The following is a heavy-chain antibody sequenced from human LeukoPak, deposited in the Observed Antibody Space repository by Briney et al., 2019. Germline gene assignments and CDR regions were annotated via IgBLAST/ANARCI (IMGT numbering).Heavy chain of an antibody. CDR3: ATPAVTDENWFDP. Sequence: ASVKVSCKASGGTFSSYAISWVRQAPGQGPEWMGGIIPIFGTANYAQKFQGRVTITADESTSTAYMELSSLRSEDTAVYYCATPAVTDENWFDPWGQGTLVTVSS. CDR2: IIPIFGTA. CDR1: GGTFSSYA. D-gene: IGHD2-21*02. V-gene: IGHV1-69*13. J-gene: IGHJ5*02.